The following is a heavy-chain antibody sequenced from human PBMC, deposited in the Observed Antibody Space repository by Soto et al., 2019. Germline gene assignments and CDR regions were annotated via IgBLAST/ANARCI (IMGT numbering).Heavy chain of an antibody. CDR1: GFMFSSYS. D-gene: IGHD2-15*01. CDR3: ARDYGSGGSPYYFDY. J-gene: IGHJ4*02. Sequence: VHLVESGGGLVQPGGSLRLSCAASGFMFSSYSMNWVRQAPGKGLEWVSFVSSSSSTKYYTDSVKGRFTISRDNAKNSLSLQMNSLRAEDTAVYYCARDYGSGGSPYYFDYWGQGTLVTVSS. CDR2: VSSSSSTK. V-gene: IGHV3-48*01.